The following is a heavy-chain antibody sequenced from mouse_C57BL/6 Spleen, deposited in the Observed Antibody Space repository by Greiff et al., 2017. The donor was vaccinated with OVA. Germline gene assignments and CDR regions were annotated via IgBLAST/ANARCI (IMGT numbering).Heavy chain of an antibody. CDR3: ARISSGYRYYVDY. Sequence: VQLQQSGPELVKPGASVKISCKASGYSFTSYYIHWVKQRPGQGLEWIGWIYPGSGNTKYNEKFKGKATLTADTSSSTAYMQLSSLTSEDSAVYYCARISSGYRYYVDYWGQGTTLTVSS. CDR1: GYSFTSYY. V-gene: IGHV1-66*01. J-gene: IGHJ2*01. D-gene: IGHD3-2*02. CDR2: IYPGSGNT.